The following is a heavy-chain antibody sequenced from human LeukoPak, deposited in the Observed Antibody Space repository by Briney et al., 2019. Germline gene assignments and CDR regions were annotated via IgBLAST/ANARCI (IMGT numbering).Heavy chain of an antibody. CDR3: ARHESASSSWAGDWFDP. CDR1: GYSISGGYY. Sequence: PSETLSLTCTVSGYSISGGYYWGWIRQPPGKGLEWIGTIFQSVSTYYNPSLKSRVTISVDTSKNQFSLKLSSVTAADTAVYYCARHESASSSWAGDWFDPWGQGTLVTVSS. V-gene: IGHV4-38-2*02. CDR2: IFQSVST. D-gene: IGHD6-13*01. J-gene: IGHJ5*02.